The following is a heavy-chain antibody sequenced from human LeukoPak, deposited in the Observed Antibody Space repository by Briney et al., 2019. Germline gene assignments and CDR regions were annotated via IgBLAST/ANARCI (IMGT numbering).Heavy chain of an antibody. V-gene: IGHV4-59*12. CDR1: GGSISSYY. J-gene: IGHJ4*02. Sequence: SETLSLTCTVSGGSISSYYWSWIRQPPGKGLEWIGYIYYSGSTNYNPSLKSRVTISVDTSKNQFSLKLSSVTAADTAVYYCARDNPIFGVVIFDYWGQGTLVTVSS. D-gene: IGHD3-3*01. CDR2: IYYSGST. CDR3: ARDNPIFGVVIFDY.